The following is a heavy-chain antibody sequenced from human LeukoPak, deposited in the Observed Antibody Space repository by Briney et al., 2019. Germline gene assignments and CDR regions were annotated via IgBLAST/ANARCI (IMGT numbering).Heavy chain of an antibody. CDR3: AKDIVVVPAAMDY. CDR2: ISYDGSNK. D-gene: IGHD2-2*01. V-gene: IGHV3-30*04. Sequence: GRSLRLSCAASGFTFFSYAMHWVRQAPGKGLEWVAFISYDGSNKYYADSVKGRFTISRDNSKNTLYLQMNSLRAEDTAVYYCAKDIVVVPAAMDYWGQGTLVTVSS. J-gene: IGHJ4*02. CDR1: GFTFFSYA.